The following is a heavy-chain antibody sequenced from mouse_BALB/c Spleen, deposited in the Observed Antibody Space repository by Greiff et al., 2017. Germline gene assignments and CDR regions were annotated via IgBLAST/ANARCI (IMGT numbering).Heavy chain of an antibody. CDR1: GYTFTSYW. CDR2: INPSNGRT. V-gene: IGHV1S81*02. D-gene: IGHD2-4*01. Sequence: VQLQQPGAELVKPGASVKLSCKASGYTFTSYWMHWVKQRPGQGLEWIGEINPSNGRTNYNEKFKSKATLTVDKSSSTAYMQLSSLTSEDSAVYYCARGGITTGGWFAYWGQGTLVTVSA. CDR3: ARGGITTGGWFAY. J-gene: IGHJ3*01.